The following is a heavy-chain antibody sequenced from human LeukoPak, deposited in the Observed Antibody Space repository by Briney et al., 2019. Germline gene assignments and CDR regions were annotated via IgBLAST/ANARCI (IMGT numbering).Heavy chain of an antibody. CDR1: GFTFSSYA. CDR3: AKLGGHPLHNYYVGV. J-gene: IGHJ6*03. D-gene: IGHD3-16*01. CDR2: ILDSGYST. V-gene: IGHV3-23*01. Sequence: GGSLRLSCAASGFTFSSYAMSWVRQAPGKGLEWVSGILDSGYSTYYANSVKGRFTISRDNCNNTLYLQMNSLRAEDTAVYYCAKLGGHPLHNYYVGVWGKGTTVAVSS.